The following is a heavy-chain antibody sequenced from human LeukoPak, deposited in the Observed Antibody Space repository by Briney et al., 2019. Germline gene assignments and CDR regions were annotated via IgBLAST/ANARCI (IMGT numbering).Heavy chain of an antibody. D-gene: IGHD2-15*01. CDR1: GFTFSSYA. J-gene: IGHJ3*02. Sequence: GGSLRLSCAACGFTFSSYAMSWVRQAPGKGLEWVSAISGSGGSTYYADSVKGRFTIPRDNPKNTLYLQMNSLRAEDTAVYYCAKPTMGYCSGGSCHSYAFDIWGQGTMVTVSS. CDR3: AKPTMGYCSGGSCHSYAFDI. V-gene: IGHV3-23*01. CDR2: ISGSGGST.